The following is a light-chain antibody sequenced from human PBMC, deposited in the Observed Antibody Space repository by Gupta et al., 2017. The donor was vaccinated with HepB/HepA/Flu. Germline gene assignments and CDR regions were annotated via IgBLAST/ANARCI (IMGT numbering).Light chain of an antibody. CDR1: SSDVGSYDL. CDR2: EVR. Sequence: QSALTQPASVSGSPGQSFPISCTGTSSDVGSYDLVSWYQQHPGKAPKLIIYEVRQRPSGVSNRFSGSKSGDTASLRISGLQAEDETDYYCCSYGKIDNVLFGGGTKVTVL. J-gene: IGLJ2*01. CDR3: CSYGKIDNVL. V-gene: IGLV2-23*02.